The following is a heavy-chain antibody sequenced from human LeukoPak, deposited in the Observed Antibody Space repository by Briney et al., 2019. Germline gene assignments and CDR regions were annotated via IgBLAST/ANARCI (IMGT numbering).Heavy chain of an antibody. V-gene: IGHV3-20*04. D-gene: IGHD6-19*01. CDR1: GFTFDDYG. CDR3: VRVSDISVAAYFDY. J-gene: IGHJ4*02. CDR2: INWNGGST. Sequence: GGSLRLSCAASGFTFDDYGMSWVRQAPGKGLEWVSNINWNGGSTGYADSVRGRFTISRDNAKNSLYLQMNSLRAEDTALYYCVRVSDISVAAYFDYWGQGTRVTVSS.